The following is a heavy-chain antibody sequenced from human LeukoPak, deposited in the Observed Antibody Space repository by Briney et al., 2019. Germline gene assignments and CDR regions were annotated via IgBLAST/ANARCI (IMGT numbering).Heavy chain of an antibody. V-gene: IGHV3-74*01. CDR3: ARDQGGSYYDY. CDR1: GNYW. D-gene: IGHD3-16*01. J-gene: IGHJ4*02. CDR2: INSDGSWT. Sequence: GGSLRLSCAASGNYWMHWVRQAPGKGLVWVSHINSDGSWTSYADSVKGRFTISRDNAKNTLYLQMNSLRAEDTAVYYCARDQGGSYYDYWGQGTLVTVSS.